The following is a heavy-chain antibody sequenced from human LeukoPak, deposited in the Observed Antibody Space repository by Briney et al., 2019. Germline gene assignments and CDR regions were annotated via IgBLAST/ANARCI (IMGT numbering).Heavy chain of an antibody. CDR3: ARGSPLYFWSGYYPLYWFDP. CDR2: INHSGST. Sequence: PSETLSLTCAVHGGSFSGYYWSWIRHPPGKGLEWIGEINHSGSTNYNTSLKSRVTISVDTSKNQFSLKLSSVTAADTSVYYCARGSPLYFWSGYYPLYWFDPWGQGTLVTVSS. V-gene: IGHV4-34*01. D-gene: IGHD3-3*01. J-gene: IGHJ5*02. CDR1: GGSFSGYY.